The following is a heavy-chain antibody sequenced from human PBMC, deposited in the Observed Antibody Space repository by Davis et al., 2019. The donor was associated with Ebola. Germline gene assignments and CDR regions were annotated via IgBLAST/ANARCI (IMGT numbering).Heavy chain of an antibody. CDR1: GGSISSYY. Sequence: SETLSLTCTVSGGSISSYYWSWIRQPPGKGLEWIGYIYYSGSTNYNPSLKSRVTISVDTSKNQFSLKLSSVTAADTAVYYCARLAMGYSCFDYWGQGTLVTVSS. D-gene: IGHD4-11*01. V-gene: IGHV4-59*08. CDR3: ARLAMGYSCFDY. CDR2: IYYSGST. J-gene: IGHJ4*02.